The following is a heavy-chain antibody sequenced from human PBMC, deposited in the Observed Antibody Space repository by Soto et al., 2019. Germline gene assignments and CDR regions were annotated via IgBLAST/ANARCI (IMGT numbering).Heavy chain of an antibody. CDR1: VYSLTSYG. J-gene: IGHJ5*02. V-gene: IGHV1-18*01. CDR3: ARGMVGSTKATNWFDP. CDR2: ISAYNGNT. D-gene: IGHD2-15*01. Sequence: SVKVACTSSVYSLTSYGISAVRQAPGQGLEWMGWISAYNGNTNYAQKLQGRVTMTTDTSTSTAYMELRSMRSDDTAVYYCARGMVGSTKATNWFDPWGQGTLVTVSS.